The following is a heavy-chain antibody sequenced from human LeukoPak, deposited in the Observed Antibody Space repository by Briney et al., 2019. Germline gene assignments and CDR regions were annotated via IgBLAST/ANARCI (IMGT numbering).Heavy chain of an antibody. CDR3: AKDSKNYAIDY. D-gene: IGHD3-16*01. V-gene: IGHV3-30*18. CDR2: ISDDGRKK. Sequence: GRSLRLSCGASGFTFSSYGVHWVRQAPGKGLEWVAVISDDGRKKYYVDSVKGRFTISRDNSKNTLYLQMNSLRAEDTAVYYCAKDSKNYAIDYWGQGTLVTVSS. CDR1: GFTFSSYG. J-gene: IGHJ4*02.